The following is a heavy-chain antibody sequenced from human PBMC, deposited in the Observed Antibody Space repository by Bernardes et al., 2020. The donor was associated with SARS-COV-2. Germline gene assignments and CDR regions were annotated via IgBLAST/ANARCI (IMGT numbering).Heavy chain of an antibody. CDR1: GFTFSSYG. V-gene: IGHV3-33*01. CDR2: IWYDGSNK. J-gene: IGHJ6*02. CDR3: ARDRQYYDILTGYFPGPGLYYYYGMDV. D-gene: IGHD3-9*01. Sequence: GWSLRLSCAASGFTFSSYGLHWVRQAPGKGLEWVAVIWYDGSNKYYADSVKGRFTISRDNSKNTLYLQMNSLRAEDTAVYYCARDRQYYDILTGYFPGPGLYYYYGMDVWGQGTTVTVSS.